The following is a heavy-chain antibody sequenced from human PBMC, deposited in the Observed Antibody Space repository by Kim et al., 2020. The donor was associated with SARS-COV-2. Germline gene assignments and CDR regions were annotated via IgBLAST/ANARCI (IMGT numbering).Heavy chain of an antibody. J-gene: IGHJ4*02. V-gene: IGHV1-8*01. CDR1: GYTFTSYD. D-gene: IGHD2-21*01. CDR2: MNPNSGNT. CDR3: ARKVGDYGGNSLGY. Sequence: ASVKVSCKASGYTFTSYDINWVRQATGQGPEWMGWMNPNSGNTGYAQKFQGRVIMTTNTSISTAYMELSSLRSEDTAVYYCARKVGDYGGNSLGYWGQGTLVTVSS.